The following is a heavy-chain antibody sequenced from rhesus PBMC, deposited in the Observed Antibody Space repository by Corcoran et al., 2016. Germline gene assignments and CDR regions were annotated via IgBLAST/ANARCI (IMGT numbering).Heavy chain of an antibody. Sequence: QVQLQESGPGVVKPSETLSLTCAVSGGSISGGYDWSWIRQPPGKGLEWIGYIYGSSGSNNYNPSLKNRVTISKDASKNEFSLKLSSVTAADTAVYYCASAPPYNFWTGFPDYWGQGVLVTVSS. CDR2: IYGSSGSN. V-gene: IGHV4-76*01. D-gene: IGHD3-3*01. CDR1: GGSISGGYD. CDR3: ASAPPYNFWTGFPDY. J-gene: IGHJ4*01.